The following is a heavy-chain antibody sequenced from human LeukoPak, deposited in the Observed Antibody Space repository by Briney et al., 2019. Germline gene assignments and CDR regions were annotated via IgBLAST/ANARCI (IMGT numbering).Heavy chain of an antibody. J-gene: IGHJ4*02. Sequence: GASVKVSCKASGYTFTSYGISWVRQAPGQGLEWMGWISAYNGNTNYAQKLQGRDTMTTDTSTSTAYMELRSLRSDDTAVYYCARGGPYYYDSSGYYYFDYWGQGTLVTVSS. CDR1: GYTFTSYG. CDR2: ISAYNGNT. V-gene: IGHV1-18*01. CDR3: ARGGPYYYDSSGYYYFDY. D-gene: IGHD3-22*01.